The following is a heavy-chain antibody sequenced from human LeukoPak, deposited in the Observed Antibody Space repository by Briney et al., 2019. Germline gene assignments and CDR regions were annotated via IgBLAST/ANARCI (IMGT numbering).Heavy chain of an antibody. CDR2: IYYSGST. J-gene: IGHJ4*02. CDR1: GGSFSGYY. V-gene: IGHV4-30-4*08. Sequence: SETLSLTCAVYGGSFSGYYWSWIRQPPGKGLEWIGYIYYSGSTYYNPSLKSRVTISVDTSKNQFSLKLSSVTAADTAVYYCASRVSYYDSSGYSDYWGQGTLVTVSS. CDR3: ASRVSYYDSSGYSDY. D-gene: IGHD3-22*01.